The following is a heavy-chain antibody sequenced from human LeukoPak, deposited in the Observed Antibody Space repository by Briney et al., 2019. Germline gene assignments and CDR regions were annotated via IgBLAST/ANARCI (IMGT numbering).Heavy chain of an antibody. J-gene: IGHJ4*02. CDR1: GYSFTSYW. V-gene: IGHV5-51*01. CDR2: IYPGDSDT. CDR3: ARAAYFYGSGTHFDY. D-gene: IGHD3-10*01. Sequence: GESLKISCKGSGYSFTSYWIGWVRQMPGKGLEWMGIIYPGDSDTRYSPSFQGHVTISADKSISTAYLQWSSLKASDTAMYYCARAAYFYGSGTHFDYWGQGTLVTVSS.